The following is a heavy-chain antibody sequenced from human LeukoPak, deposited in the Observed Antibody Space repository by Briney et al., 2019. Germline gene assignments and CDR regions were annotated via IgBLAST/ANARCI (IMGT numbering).Heavy chain of an antibody. D-gene: IGHD1-26*01. CDR2: TSYDGSNK. V-gene: IGHV3-30*18. CDR3: AKDPHSGSFEYFQN. CDR1: GFTFSSYG. J-gene: IGHJ1*01. Sequence: GGSLRLSCAASGFTFSSYGMHWVRQAPGKGLEWVAVTSYDGSNKYYADSVKGRFTISRDNSKNTLNLQMNSLRAEDTAVYYCAKDPHSGSFEYFQNWGQGTLVTVSS.